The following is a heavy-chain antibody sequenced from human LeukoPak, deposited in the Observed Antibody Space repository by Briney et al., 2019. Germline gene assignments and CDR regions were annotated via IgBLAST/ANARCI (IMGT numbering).Heavy chain of an antibody. J-gene: IGHJ6*03. CDR3: ARGDSGESGAHYYYYMEV. D-gene: IGHD3-10*01. Sequence: GASVKVSCKASGYTFTGYYMHWVRQATGQGLEWMGWMNPNSGNTGYAQNFQGRVTMTRNTSISTAYMELSSLRSEDTAVYYCARGDSGESGAHYYYYMEVWGKGTTVIISS. CDR1: GYTFTGYY. V-gene: IGHV1-8*02. CDR2: MNPNSGNT.